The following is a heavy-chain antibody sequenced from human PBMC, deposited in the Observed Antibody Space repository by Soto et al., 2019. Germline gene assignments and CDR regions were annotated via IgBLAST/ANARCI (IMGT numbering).Heavy chain of an antibody. V-gene: IGHV1-18*01. D-gene: IGHD1-1*01. CDR3: ARMGNVPYYYYGMDV. Sequence: QVQLVQSGAEVKKHGASVKVSCKASGYTFSRSGISWVRQAPGQGLEWMGWINGYNGNTNYTQKMQGRITMTTDTPTSTAYMELRSLRSDDTAMYYCARMGNVPYYYYGMDVWGQGTTVIVSS. CDR2: INGYNGNT. CDR1: GYTFSRSG. J-gene: IGHJ6*02.